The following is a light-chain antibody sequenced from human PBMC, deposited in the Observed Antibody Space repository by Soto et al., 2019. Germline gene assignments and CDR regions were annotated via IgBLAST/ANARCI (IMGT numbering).Light chain of an antibody. CDR3: QQYKSYSPWT. J-gene: IGKJ1*01. Sequence: DIQMTQSPSTLSASVGDRVTITCRASQSISSWLAWYQQKPGKAPNLLIYKASSLESGVPSRFSGSGSGTEFTLTISRLQPDDSATYYCQQYKSYSPWTFGQGTKVEIK. CDR2: KAS. V-gene: IGKV1-5*03. CDR1: QSISSW.